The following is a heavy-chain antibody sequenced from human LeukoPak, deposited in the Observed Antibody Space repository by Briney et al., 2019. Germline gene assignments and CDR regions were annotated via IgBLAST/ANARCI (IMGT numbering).Heavy chain of an antibody. CDR1: GYTLTELS. CDR2: FDPEDGET. V-gene: IGHV1-24*01. D-gene: IGHD3-10*01. CDR3: ATDHGGSGSSYYYYYMDV. J-gene: IGHJ6*03. Sequence: ASVKVSCKVSGYTLTELSMHWVRQAPGKGLEWMGGFDPEDGETIYAQKFQGRVTMTEDTSTDTAYVELSSLRSEDTAVYYCATDHGGSGSSYYYYYMDVWGKGTTVTVSS.